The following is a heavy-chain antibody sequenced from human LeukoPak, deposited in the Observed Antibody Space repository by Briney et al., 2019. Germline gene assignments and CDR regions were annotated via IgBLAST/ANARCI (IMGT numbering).Heavy chain of an antibody. J-gene: IGHJ4*02. CDR2: INPNSGGT. CDR3: ARDTWYYDSSGYYYFDY. V-gene: IGHV1-2*06. Sequence: ASVKVSCKASGYTFTGYYMHWVRQAPGQGLEWMGRINPNSGGTYYAQKFQGRVTMTRDTSISTAYMELSSLRSEDTAVYYCARDTWYYDSSGYYYFDYWGQGTLVTVSS. CDR1: GYTFTGYY. D-gene: IGHD3-22*01.